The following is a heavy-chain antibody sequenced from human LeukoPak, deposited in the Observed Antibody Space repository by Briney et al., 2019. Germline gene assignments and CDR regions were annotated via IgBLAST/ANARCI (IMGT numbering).Heavy chain of an antibody. V-gene: IGHV4-59*01. D-gene: IGHD2-8*01. J-gene: IGHJ4*01. CDR3: TSGGMVSGDY. CDR2: IYYSGST. Sequence: SETLSLTCTVSGAPIRGYSWSWIRQPPGKGLEWIGYIYYSGSTNYNPSLKSRVTISRDTSKNQFSLKLRSVTAADTAVYYCTSGGMVSGDYWGHGTLVTVSP. CDR1: GAPIRGYS.